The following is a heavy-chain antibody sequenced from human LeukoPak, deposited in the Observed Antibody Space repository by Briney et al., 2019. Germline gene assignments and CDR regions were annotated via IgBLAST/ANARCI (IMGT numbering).Heavy chain of an antibody. CDR3: AKRGGYCSSGTCYGGFDY. J-gene: IGHJ4*02. CDR2: IGSTASRT. Sequence: PGASLRLSCAASGFTFSSFAMSWVRQAPGKGLEWVSAIGSTASRTYYADSVEGRFTISRDNSKNTLYLQMNSLRAEDTAVYSCAKRGGYCSSGTCYGGFDYWGQGTLVTVSS. V-gene: IGHV3-23*01. D-gene: IGHD2-15*01. CDR1: GFTFSSFA.